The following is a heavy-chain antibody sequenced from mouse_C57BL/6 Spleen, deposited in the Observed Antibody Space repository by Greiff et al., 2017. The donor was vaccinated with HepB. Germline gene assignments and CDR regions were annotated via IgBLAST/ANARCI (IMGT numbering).Heavy chain of an antibody. V-gene: IGHV1-82*01. Sequence: QVQLKESGPELVKPGASVKISCKASGYAFSSSWMNWVKQRPGKGLEWIGRIYPGDGDTNYNGKFKGKATLTADKSSSTAYMQLSSLISEDSAVYFCARGDYDYPFAYWGQGTLVTVSA. CDR3: ARGDYDYPFAY. J-gene: IGHJ3*01. CDR1: GYAFSSSW. D-gene: IGHD2-4*01. CDR2: IYPGDGDT.